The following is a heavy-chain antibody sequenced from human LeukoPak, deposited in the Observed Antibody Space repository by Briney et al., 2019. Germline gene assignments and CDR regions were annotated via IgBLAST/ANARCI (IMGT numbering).Heavy chain of an antibody. Sequence: ASVKVSCKASGYTFTTYGISWVRQAPGQGLEWLGWINPDSGVTNYAQNFQGRVTMTKDTSITTAYMELSGLTFDDTAVYYCAMSTSSGWHDYWGQGTLVTVSS. D-gene: IGHD6-19*01. CDR3: AMSTSSGWHDY. CDR2: INPDSGVT. V-gene: IGHV1-18*01. J-gene: IGHJ4*02. CDR1: GYTFTTYG.